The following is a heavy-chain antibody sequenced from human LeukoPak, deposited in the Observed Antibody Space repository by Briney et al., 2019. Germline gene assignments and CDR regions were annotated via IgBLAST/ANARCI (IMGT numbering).Heavy chain of an antibody. V-gene: IGHV3-23*01. CDR3: ASPPRGYSYGLRSYFDY. J-gene: IGHJ4*02. D-gene: IGHD5-18*01. CDR1: GFTFSSYA. CDR2: ISGSGGST. Sequence: GGSLRLSCAASGFTFSSYAMSWVRQAPGKGLEWVSAISGSGGSTYYADSVKGRFTISRDNSKTTLYLQMNSLRAEDTAVYYCASPPRGYSYGLRSYFDYWGQGTLVTVSS.